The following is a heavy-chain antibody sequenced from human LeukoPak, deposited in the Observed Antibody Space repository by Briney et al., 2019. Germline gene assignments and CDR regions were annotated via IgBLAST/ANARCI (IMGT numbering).Heavy chain of an antibody. Sequence: GGSLRLSCAASGFTFSIYGMHCVRQAPGKGLEWVAFIRYDGSNKYYADSVKSRVTISRDNSMNTLYLQMNSLRAEDTAVYYCAKGVAVAAHYFDYWGQGTLVTVSS. V-gene: IGHV3-30*02. CDR2: IRYDGSNK. CDR3: AKGVAVAAHYFDY. D-gene: IGHD6-19*01. CDR1: GFTFSIYG. J-gene: IGHJ4*02.